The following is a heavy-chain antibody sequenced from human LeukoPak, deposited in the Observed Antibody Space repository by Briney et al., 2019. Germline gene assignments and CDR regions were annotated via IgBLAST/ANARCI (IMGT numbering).Heavy chain of an antibody. J-gene: IGHJ4*02. CDR1: GFSFITVT. CDR3: ARDPSSSSAFDY. D-gene: IGHD6-6*01. V-gene: IGHV3-21*01. CDR2: ISSSSYYI. Sequence: GGSLRLSCAASGFSFITVTMNWVRQAPGKGLEWVSSISSSSYYIYYADSVKGRFTISRDNAKNSLYLQMNSLSAEDTAVYYCARDPSSSSAFDYWGQGTLVTVSA.